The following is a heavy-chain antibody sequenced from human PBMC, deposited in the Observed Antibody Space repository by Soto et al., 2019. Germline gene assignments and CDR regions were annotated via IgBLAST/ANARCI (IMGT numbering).Heavy chain of an antibody. CDR3: EPPPRGGFYLGVFAY. CDR2: VSHSGTT. J-gene: IGHJ4*02. D-gene: IGHD3-16*01. CDR1: GASIRNYY. V-gene: IGHV4-59*01. Sequence: SETLSLTCTVSGASIRNYYWSWVRQPPGKGPEWIGYVSHSGTTNYNPSLESRVTISLDTSNNQSSLKLNSVIAADTAVYYCEPPPRGGFYLGVFAYGRRGTLVTVPS.